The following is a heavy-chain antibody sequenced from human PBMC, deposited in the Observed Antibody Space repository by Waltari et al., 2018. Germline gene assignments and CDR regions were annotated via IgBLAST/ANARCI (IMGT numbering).Heavy chain of an antibody. Sequence: QVQLLQSGAEVKKPGASVKVSCKVSGDTVSELSIHWVRQAPGKGLEWMGGVDPEHVEIIAVQKVQGRLILTEDTSTDTADMELSSLRSEDTAVYYCTIYRDGDYVSLGFDPWGQGTLVTVSS. J-gene: IGHJ5*02. D-gene: IGHD4-17*01. CDR2: VDPEHVEI. CDR1: GDTVSELS. CDR3: TIYRDGDYVSLGFDP. V-gene: IGHV1-24*01.